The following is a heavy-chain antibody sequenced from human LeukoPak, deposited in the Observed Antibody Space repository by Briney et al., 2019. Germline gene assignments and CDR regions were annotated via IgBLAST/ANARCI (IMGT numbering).Heavy chain of an antibody. D-gene: IGHD6-19*01. V-gene: IGHV4-39*07. CDR1: GGSISSSSYY. CDR2: IYYSGST. J-gene: IGHJ4*02. Sequence: SETLSLTCTVSGGSISSSSYYWGWIRQPPGKGLEWIGSIYYSGSTNYNPSLKSRVTISVDTSKNQFSLNLSSVTAADTAVYYCARGDSGWSADFDYWGQGTLVTVSS. CDR3: ARGDSGWSADFDY.